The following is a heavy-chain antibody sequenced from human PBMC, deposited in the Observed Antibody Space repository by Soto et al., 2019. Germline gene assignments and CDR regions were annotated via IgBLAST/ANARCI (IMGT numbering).Heavy chain of an antibody. V-gene: IGHV4-59*12. CDR3: ARAEGGIFDY. J-gene: IGHJ4*02. Sequence: TLSLTCTVSGGSISNYYWNWIRQSPGKGLEWIGYIYSSGSTHYNPSLQNRVTISVDRSKNQFSLKLSSVTAADTAVYYCARAEGGIFDYWGQGTLVTV. CDR2: IYSSGST. CDR1: GGSISNYY.